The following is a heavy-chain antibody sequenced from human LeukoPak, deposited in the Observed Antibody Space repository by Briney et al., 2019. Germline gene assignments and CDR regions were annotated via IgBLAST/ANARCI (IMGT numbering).Heavy chain of an antibody. CDR3: ARDKNSEITTVDY. D-gene: IGHD4-17*01. J-gene: IGHJ4*02. V-gene: IGHV3-21*01. Sequence: GGSLRLSCAASGFTFSSYNMNWVRQAPGKGLEWVSSISSSSSCIYYADSVKGRFTISRDNAKNSQYLQMNSLRAEDTAVYYCARDKNSEITTVDYWGQGTLVTVSS. CDR2: ISSSSSCI. CDR1: GFTFSSYN.